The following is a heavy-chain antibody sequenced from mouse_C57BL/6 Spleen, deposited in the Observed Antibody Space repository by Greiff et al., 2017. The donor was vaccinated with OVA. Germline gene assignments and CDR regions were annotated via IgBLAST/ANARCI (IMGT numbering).Heavy chain of an antibody. CDR1: GYSITSGYY. J-gene: IGHJ1*03. CDR2: ISYDGSN. D-gene: IGHD1-1*01. V-gene: IGHV3-6*01. CDR3: ARDYYGSSYGRYFDV. Sequence: EVKLVESGPGLVKPSQSLSLTCSVTGYSITSGYYWNWIRQFPGNKLEWMGYISYDGSNNYNPSLKNRISITRDTSKNQFFLKLNSVTTEDTATYYCARDYYGSSYGRYFDVWGTGTTVTVSS.